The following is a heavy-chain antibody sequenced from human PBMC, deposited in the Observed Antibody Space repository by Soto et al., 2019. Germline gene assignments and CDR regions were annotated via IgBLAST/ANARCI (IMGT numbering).Heavy chain of an antibody. V-gene: IGHV1-46*03. D-gene: IGHD1-1*01. J-gene: IGHJ6*02. CDR3: ARVDSRYPYYGMDV. Sequence: ASVKVSCKASGYTFTRYDMHWVRQAPGQGLEWMGIINPSGGSTTYAQKFQGRVTMTRDMSTSTVYMELSSLTSEDTAVYYCARVDSRYPYYGMDVWGQGTTVTVSS. CDR2: INPSGGST. CDR1: GYTFTRYD.